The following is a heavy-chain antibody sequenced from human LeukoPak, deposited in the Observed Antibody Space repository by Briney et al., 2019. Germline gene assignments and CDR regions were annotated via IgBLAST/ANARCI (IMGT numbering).Heavy chain of an antibody. D-gene: IGHD6-6*01. CDR3: ARDPSSYYYGMDV. CDR1: GGSISSYY. Sequence: PSETVSLTCTVSGGSISSYYWSWIRQPPGKGLEWIGYIHYSGSTNYNPSLKSRVTISVDTSKNQFSLKLSSVTAADTAVYFCARDPSSYYYGMDVGGQGTTVTVSS. V-gene: IGHV4-59*01. CDR2: IHYSGST. J-gene: IGHJ6*02.